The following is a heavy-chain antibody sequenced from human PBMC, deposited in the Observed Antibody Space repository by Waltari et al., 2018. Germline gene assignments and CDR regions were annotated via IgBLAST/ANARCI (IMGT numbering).Heavy chain of an antibody. CDR1: GGSISTYY. CDR3: ARGYSGNYGRFDY. J-gene: IGHJ4*02. V-gene: IGHV4-59*01. D-gene: IGHD5-12*01. CDR2: IYYSGTT. Sequence: QVQLQESGPGLVKPSETLSLTCTVSGGSISTYYWSWIRQPPGKGLEWIGYIYYSGTTNDNPSLKSRVTISVDTSKNQFSLKLSSVTAADTAVYYCARGYSGNYGRFDYWGQGTLVTVSS.